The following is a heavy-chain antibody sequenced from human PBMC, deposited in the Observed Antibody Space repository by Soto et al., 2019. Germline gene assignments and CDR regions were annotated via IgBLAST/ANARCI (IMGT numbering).Heavy chain of an antibody. V-gene: IGHV4-34*01. Sequence: SETLSLTCAVYGGSFRNYYWSWIRQPPGKGLEWIGEVNHSGKTNYNPSFKSRATISVDTSRNQFSLSLSSVAAADTAVYYCAREVSLSIDYWSRGTLVTVSS. CDR2: VNHSGKT. J-gene: IGHJ4*02. CDR3: AREVSLSIDY. D-gene: IGHD3-16*02. CDR1: GGSFRNYY.